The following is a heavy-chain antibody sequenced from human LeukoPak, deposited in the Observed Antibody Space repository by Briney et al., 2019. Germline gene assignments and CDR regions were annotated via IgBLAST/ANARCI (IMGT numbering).Heavy chain of an antibody. CDR1: GASMNTHY. J-gene: IGHJ4*02. CDR2: MLDTVTT. D-gene: IGHD5-18*01. CDR3: ATIKRGNIFGYFDF. Sequence: SETLSLTCAVSGASMNTHYWSWIRQPPGKGLEWIGYMLDTVTTKDNPSLKSRFTPSADTSKNQFSLRLTSVTAADTAAYYCATIKRGNIFGYFDFWGQGIPVTVSS. V-gene: IGHV4-59*11.